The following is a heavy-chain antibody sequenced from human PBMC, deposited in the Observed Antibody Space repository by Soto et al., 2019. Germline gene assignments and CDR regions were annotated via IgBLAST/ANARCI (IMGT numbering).Heavy chain of an antibody. CDR1: GFAFSDPY. V-gene: IGHV3-11*01. CDR2: ISSSGSTI. CDR3: ARGGASVTTPFDY. J-gene: IGHJ4*02. Sequence: GGSLRLSCAASGFAFSDPYMSWIRQAPGKGLEWISYISSSGSTIYYADSVKGRLTISRDNAKKSLYLQMDSLTADDTAVYYCARGGASVTTPFDYWGQGTQVTVSS. D-gene: IGHD4-17*01.